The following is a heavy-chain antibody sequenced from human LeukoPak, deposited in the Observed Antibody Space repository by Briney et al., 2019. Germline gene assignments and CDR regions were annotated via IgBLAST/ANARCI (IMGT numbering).Heavy chain of an antibody. V-gene: IGHV3-66*01. CDR3: AREAWYDFWSVAFDI. CDR1: GFTFSSYG. CDR2: IYSGGST. J-gene: IGHJ3*02. Sequence: GGSLRLSCAASGFTFSSYGMHWVRQAPGKGLEWVSVIYSGGSTYYADSVKGRFTTSRDNSKNTLYLQMNSLRAEDTAVYYCAREAWYDFWSVAFDIWGQGTMVTVSS. D-gene: IGHD3-3*01.